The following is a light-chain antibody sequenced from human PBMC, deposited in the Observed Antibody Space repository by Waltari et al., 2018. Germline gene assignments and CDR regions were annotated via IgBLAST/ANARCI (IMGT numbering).Light chain of an antibody. Sequence: EAVLTQSPGTLSLSPGERVTLSCRARQSVSSSYLAWYQQKPGQAPRLLIYATSTRATGIPDSFSGSGSGTDFTLTISRLEPEDFAVYYCQQFGNSVVTFGGGAKVEIK. V-gene: IGKV3-20*01. J-gene: IGKJ4*01. CDR3: QQFGNSVVT. CDR1: QSVSSSY. CDR2: ATS.